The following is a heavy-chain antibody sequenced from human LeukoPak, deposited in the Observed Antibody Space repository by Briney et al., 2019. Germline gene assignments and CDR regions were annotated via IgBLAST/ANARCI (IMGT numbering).Heavy chain of an antibody. CDR1: GFTFNYYA. J-gene: IGHJ4*02. V-gene: IGHV3-23*01. CDR3: ARHDSFIPY. CDR2: IRDNEGRT. D-gene: IGHD5-18*01. Sequence: GGSLRLSCAASGFTFNYYAMSWVRQAPGKGLEWVSGIRDNEGRTYYTDSVKGRFTISRDKTKNTVFLQMHNLRADDTSVYFYARHDSFIPYWGQGALVTVSS.